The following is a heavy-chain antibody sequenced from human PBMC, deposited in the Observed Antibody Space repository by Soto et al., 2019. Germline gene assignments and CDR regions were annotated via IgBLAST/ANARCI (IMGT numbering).Heavy chain of an antibody. V-gene: IGHV4-31*03. Sequence: TLTLTCRVSGAALNSGNYYCSWIRQVPGKGLEWIGHIYVTGAVDYNPSLRDRITISQDTSERQFSLNLRLVTAADTAVYYCARLRIATNNYKWFDPWGQGTLVTVSS. CDR3: ARLRIATNNYKWFDP. CDR2: IYVTGAV. CDR1: GAALNSGNYY. J-gene: IGHJ5*02. D-gene: IGHD2-21*01.